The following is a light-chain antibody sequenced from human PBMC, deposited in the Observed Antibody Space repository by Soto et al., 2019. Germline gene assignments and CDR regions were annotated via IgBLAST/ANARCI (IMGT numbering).Light chain of an antibody. CDR2: DAS. Sequence: VTLSLSPGERATLSCRASQSVSGYLVWYQQKPGQAPRLLIYDASTRAAGIPARFIGSGSGTDFTLTISSLEPEDSAVYYCQQHLGRHTFGQGTKV. CDR1: QSVSGY. V-gene: IGKV3-11*01. J-gene: IGKJ1*01. CDR3: QQHLGRHT.